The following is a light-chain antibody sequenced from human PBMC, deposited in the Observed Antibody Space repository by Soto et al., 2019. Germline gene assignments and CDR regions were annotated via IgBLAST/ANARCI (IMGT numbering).Light chain of an antibody. CDR2: EVS. V-gene: IGKV1-5*03. CDR3: QQFNSVPYT. CDR1: RSAGEW. Sequence: DIQITHSPSTLSASVGDRVTITCRASRSAGEWLAWYQQKPGKAPKLLIYEVSRLHSGVPSRFSAGGSETEFSLTIDSLQPDDFAIYYCQQFNSVPYTFGPGTKVEFK. J-gene: IGKJ2*01.